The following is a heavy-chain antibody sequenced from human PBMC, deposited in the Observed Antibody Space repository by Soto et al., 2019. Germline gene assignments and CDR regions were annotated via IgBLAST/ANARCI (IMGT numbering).Heavy chain of an antibody. CDR3: ARRNYYDSTTPHFDY. CDR2: IDPSDSYT. Sequence: PGESLKISCKGSGYSFTSYWISWVRQMPGEGLEWMGRIDPSDSYTNYSPSFQGHVTISADKSISTAYLQWSSLKASDTAMYYCARRNYYDSTTPHFDYWGQGTLVTVS. D-gene: IGHD3-22*01. CDR1: GYSFTSYW. V-gene: IGHV5-10-1*01. J-gene: IGHJ4*02.